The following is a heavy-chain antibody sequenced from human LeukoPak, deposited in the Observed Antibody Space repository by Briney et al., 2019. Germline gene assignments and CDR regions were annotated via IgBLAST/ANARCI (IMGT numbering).Heavy chain of an antibody. CDR3: ARGLHTMVRGYGLRGAFDI. V-gene: IGHV3-20*04. D-gene: IGHD3-10*01. J-gene: IGHJ3*02. CDR1: GFTFDDYG. Sequence: GGSLRLSCAASGFTFDDYGMSWVRQAPGKGLEWVSGINWNGGSTGYADSVKGRFTISRDNAKNSLYLQMNSLRAEDTALYCCARGLHTMVRGYGLRGAFDIWGQGTMVTVSS. CDR2: INWNGGST.